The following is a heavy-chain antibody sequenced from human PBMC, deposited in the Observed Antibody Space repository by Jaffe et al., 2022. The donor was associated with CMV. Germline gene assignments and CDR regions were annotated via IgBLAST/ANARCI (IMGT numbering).Heavy chain of an antibody. D-gene: IGHD3-22*01. CDR1: GFTFSSYA. CDR2: ISGSGGST. CDR3: AKAGYYDSSGFEVDDAFDI. J-gene: IGHJ3*02. V-gene: IGHV3-23*01. Sequence: EVQLLESGGGLVQPGGSLRLSCAASGFTFSSYAMSWVRQAPGKGLEWVSAISGSGGSTYYADSVKGRFTISRDNSKNTLYLQMNSLRAEDTAVYYCAKAGYYDSSGFEVDDAFDIWGQGTMVTVSS.